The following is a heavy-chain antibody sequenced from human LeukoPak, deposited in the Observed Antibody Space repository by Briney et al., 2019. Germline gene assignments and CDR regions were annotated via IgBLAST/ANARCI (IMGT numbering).Heavy chain of an antibody. V-gene: IGHV3-21*01. J-gene: IGHJ4*02. CDR2: ISSSSSYI. Sequence: GGSLRLSCAASGFTFSSYSMNWVRQAPGKGLEWVSSISSSSSYIYYADSVKGRFTISRDNAKNSLYLQMNSLRAEDTAVYYCARERSVDIVATIPYYFDYWGQGTLVTVSS. D-gene: IGHD5-12*01. CDR1: GFTFSSYS. CDR3: ARERSVDIVATIPYYFDY.